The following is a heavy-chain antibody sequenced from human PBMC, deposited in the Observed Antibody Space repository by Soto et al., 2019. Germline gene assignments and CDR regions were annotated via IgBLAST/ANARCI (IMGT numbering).Heavy chain of an antibody. J-gene: IGHJ6*02. CDR2: MNPNSGNT. V-gene: IGHV1-8*01. CDR1: GYTFTSYD. Sequence: ASVKVSCKASGYTFTSYDINWVRQATGQGLEWMGWMNPNSGNTGYAQKFQGRVTMTRNTSISTAYMELSSLRSEDTAVYYCAKDQGGYMVSGMDVWGQGTKVTVSS. D-gene: IGHD2-2*02. CDR3: AKDQGGYMVSGMDV.